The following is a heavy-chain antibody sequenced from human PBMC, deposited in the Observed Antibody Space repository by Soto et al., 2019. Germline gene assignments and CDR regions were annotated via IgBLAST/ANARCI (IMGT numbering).Heavy chain of an antibody. Sequence: QVQLVESGGGVAQPGRSLRLSCAASGFTFSSYGMHWVRQAPGKGLEWVAVIWYDGSNKYYADSVKGRFTISRDNSKNTLYLQMNSLRAEDTAVYYCARDQEVVAGAPHLDYWGQGTLVTVSS. V-gene: IGHV3-33*01. CDR1: GFTFSSYG. J-gene: IGHJ4*02. D-gene: IGHD6-19*01. CDR3: ARDQEVVAGAPHLDY. CDR2: IWYDGSNK.